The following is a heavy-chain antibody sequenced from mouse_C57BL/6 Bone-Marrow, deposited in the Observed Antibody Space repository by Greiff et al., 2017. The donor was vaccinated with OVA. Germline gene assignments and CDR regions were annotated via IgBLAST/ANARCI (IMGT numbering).Heavy chain of an antibody. D-gene: IGHD1-1*01. Sequence: QVQLQQPGAELVRPGSSVKLSCKASGYTFTSYWMHWVKQRPIQGLEWIGNIDPSDSETHYNQKFKDKATLTVDKSSSTAYMELNSLTSEDSAVYYCASSPTEGYWGQGTTLTVSS. CDR1: GYTFTSYW. CDR2: IDPSDSET. J-gene: IGHJ2*01. V-gene: IGHV1-52*01. CDR3: ASSPTEGY.